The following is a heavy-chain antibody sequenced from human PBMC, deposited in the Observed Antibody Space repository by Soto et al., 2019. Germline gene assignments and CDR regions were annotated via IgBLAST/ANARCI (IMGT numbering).Heavy chain of an antibody. D-gene: IGHD3-16*01. Sequence: SVKVSCKASGGTFSSYAISWVRQAPGQGLEWMGGIIPIFGTANYAQKFQGRVTITADESTSTAYMELSSLRSEDTAVYYCASPEGGAQRFAVDYWGQGTLVTVFS. CDR1: GGTFSSYA. J-gene: IGHJ4*02. CDR2: IIPIFGTA. V-gene: IGHV1-69*13. CDR3: ASPEGGAQRFAVDY.